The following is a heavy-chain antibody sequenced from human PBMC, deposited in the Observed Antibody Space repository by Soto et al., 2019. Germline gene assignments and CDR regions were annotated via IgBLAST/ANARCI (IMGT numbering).Heavy chain of an antibody. D-gene: IGHD1-26*01. V-gene: IGHV4-34*01. Sequence: PSETLSLTCAVYGGSFSGYYWSWIRQPPGKGLEWIGEINHSGSTNHNPSLKSRVTISVDTSKNQFSLKLSSVTAADTAVYYCARHSGTYSSDYWGQGTLVTVSS. CDR2: INHSGST. CDR3: ARHSGTYSSDY. J-gene: IGHJ4*02. CDR1: GGSFSGYY.